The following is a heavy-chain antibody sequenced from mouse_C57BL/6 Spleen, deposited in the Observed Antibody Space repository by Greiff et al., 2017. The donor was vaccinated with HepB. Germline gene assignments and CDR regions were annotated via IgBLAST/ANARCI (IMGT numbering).Heavy chain of an antibody. CDR3: ARSGGAWFAY. D-gene: IGHD3-1*01. CDR1: GYTFTSYT. Sequence: VQLQQSGAELARPGASVKMSCKASGYTFTSYTMHWVKQRPGQGLEWIGYINPSSGYTKYNQKFKDKATLTADKSSSTAYMKLSSLTSEDSAVYYCARSGGAWFAYWGQGTLVTVSA. CDR2: INPSSGYT. V-gene: IGHV1-4*01. J-gene: IGHJ3*01.